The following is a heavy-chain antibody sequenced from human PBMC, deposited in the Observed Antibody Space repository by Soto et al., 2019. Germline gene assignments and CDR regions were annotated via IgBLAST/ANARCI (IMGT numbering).Heavy chain of an antibody. CDR2: IGEGPDTT. Sequence: GSLRLSCVASGFRFSSFAMSWVRQAPGKGLEWVSGIGEGPDTTYYADSVKGRFTIFRDNSRNTLYLQMSSLRAEDTAQYYCAKWGNDWGYYYYGMNVWGQGTTVTVSS. D-gene: IGHD7-27*01. CDR1: GFRFSSFA. J-gene: IGHJ6*02. CDR3: AKWGNDWGYYYYGMNV. V-gene: IGHV3-23*01.